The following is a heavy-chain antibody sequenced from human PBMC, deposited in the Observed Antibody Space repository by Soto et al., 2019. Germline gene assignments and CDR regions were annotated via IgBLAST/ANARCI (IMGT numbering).Heavy chain of an antibody. Sequence: ASVKVSCQASRDTFSIYAINCVRQAPGQGLEWMGGIIPIFGTANYAQKFQGRVTITADKSTSTAYMELSSLRYEDTAVYYCARDYYDSSGYRDYYGMDVWGQGTTVTVSS. CDR2: IIPIFGTA. CDR3: ARDYYDSSGYRDYYGMDV. V-gene: IGHV1-69*06. J-gene: IGHJ6*02. CDR1: RDTFSIYA. D-gene: IGHD3-22*01.